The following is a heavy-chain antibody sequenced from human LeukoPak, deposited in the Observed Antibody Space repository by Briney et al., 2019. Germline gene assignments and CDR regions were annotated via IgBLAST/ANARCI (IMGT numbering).Heavy chain of an antibody. CDR1: GGSISPYF. CDR3: ARDDYRGVTNFDP. Sequence: SETLSLTCTVSGGSISPYFWSWIRQPPGKGLEWIGYISYTGSTNYNPSLKSRVTISVDTSKNQFSLQLTSVTAADTAVYYCARDDYRGVTNFDPWGQGTLVAVSS. V-gene: IGHV4-59*01. D-gene: IGHD3-10*01. CDR2: ISYTGST. J-gene: IGHJ5*02.